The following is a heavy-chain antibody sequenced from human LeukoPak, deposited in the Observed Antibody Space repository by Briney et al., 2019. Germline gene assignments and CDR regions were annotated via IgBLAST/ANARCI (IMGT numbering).Heavy chain of an antibody. V-gene: IGHV7-4-1*02. D-gene: IGHD1-26*01. CDR3: ARRGYGSQRDMDV. CDR1: GYTFTSYY. J-gene: IGHJ6*03. CDR2: INTNTGNP. Sequence: GASVKVSCKASGYTFTSYYLHWVRQAPGQGLEWMGWINTNTGNPTYAQGFTGRFVFSLDTSVSTAYLQISSLKAEDTAVYYCARRGYGSQRDMDVWGKGTTVTVSS.